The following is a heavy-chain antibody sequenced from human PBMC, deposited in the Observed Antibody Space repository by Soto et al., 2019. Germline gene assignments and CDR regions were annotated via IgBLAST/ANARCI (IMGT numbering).Heavy chain of an antibody. CDR2: IVVGSGNT. Sequence: SVKVSCKASVFTFTSSAVQWVRQARGQRLEWIGWIVVGSGNTNYAQKFQERVTITRDMSTSTAYMELSSLRSEDTAVYYCAADYYSYGPESFDYWGQGTLVTVS. D-gene: IGHD5-18*01. V-gene: IGHV1-58*01. CDR3: AADYYSYGPESFDY. J-gene: IGHJ4*02. CDR1: VFTFTSSA.